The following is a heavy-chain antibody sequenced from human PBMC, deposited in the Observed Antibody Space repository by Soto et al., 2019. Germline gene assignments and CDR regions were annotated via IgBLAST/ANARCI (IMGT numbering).Heavy chain of an antibody. V-gene: IGHV3-23*01. Sequence: EVQLLESGGGLVRPGESLRLSCAASGFNFNKYAMSWVRQAPGEGLEWVSGISCCGGTASYADSVKGRFTIARDDAKNTLYLAMKSLRVEDTAEYYCAKADGQQWLLPHLENWGRGTLVTVS. D-gene: IGHD6-19*01. CDR1: GFNFNKYA. CDR3: AKADGQQWLLPHLEN. CDR2: ISCCGGTA. J-gene: IGHJ4*02.